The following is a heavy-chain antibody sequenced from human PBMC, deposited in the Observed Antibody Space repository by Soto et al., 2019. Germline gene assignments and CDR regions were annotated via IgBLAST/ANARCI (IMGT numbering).Heavy chain of an antibody. CDR2: INAGNGNT. J-gene: IGHJ4*02. V-gene: IGHV1-3*01. D-gene: IGHD2-21*02. Sequence: ASVKVSCKASGYTFTSYAMHWVRQAPGQRLEWMGWINAGNGNTKYSQKFQGRVTITRDTSASTAYMGLSSLRSEDTAVYYCARSIVVVTALYYWGQGTLVTVSS. CDR3: ARSIVVVTALYY. CDR1: GYTFTSYA.